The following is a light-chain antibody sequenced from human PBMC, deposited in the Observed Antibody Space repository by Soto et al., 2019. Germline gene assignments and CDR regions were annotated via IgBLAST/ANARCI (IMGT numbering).Light chain of an antibody. Sequence: EIVLTQSPGTLSLSPGERATLSCRASQSVSSSYLAWYQQKPGQAPRPLIYGASSRATCIPNRFSGSGSGTDFTLIISRLEPEDFAVYYCQQYGSSPLYTFGQGTMLEIK. CDR1: QSVSSSY. V-gene: IGKV3-20*01. CDR3: QQYGSSPLYT. J-gene: IGKJ2*01. CDR2: GAS.